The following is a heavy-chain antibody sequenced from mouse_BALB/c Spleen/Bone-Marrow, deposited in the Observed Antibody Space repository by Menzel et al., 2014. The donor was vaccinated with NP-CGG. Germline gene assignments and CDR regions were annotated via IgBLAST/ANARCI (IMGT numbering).Heavy chain of an antibody. CDR2: IWGGGST. V-gene: IGHV2-6-5*01. J-gene: IGHJ3*01. CDR3: AKLSTMITTFAY. CDR1: GFSLTDSG. D-gene: IGHD2-4*01. Sequence: QVHVKQSGPGLVAPSQSLSIPCTVSGFSLTDSGVSWIRQPPGKGLEWLGIIWGGGSTYYNSDFKSRVNISKDNSKSQVFLKLNSLQTEDTAMYYCAKLSTMITTFAYWGQGTLVTVSA.